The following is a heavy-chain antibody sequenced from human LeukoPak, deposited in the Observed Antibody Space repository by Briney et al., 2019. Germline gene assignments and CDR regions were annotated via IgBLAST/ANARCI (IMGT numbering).Heavy chain of an antibody. J-gene: IGHJ5*02. CDR2: IYPVDSDT. CDR1: GYSFTSYW. V-gene: IGHV5-51*01. Sequence: GESLKISCKGSGYSFTSYWIGWVRQMPGKGLEWMGIIYPVDSDTRYSPSFQGQVTISADKSISTAYLQWSSLKASDTAMYYCARHIGHYYDSSGYYDRWFDPWGQGTLVTVSS. CDR3: ARHIGHYYDSSGYYDRWFDP. D-gene: IGHD3-22*01.